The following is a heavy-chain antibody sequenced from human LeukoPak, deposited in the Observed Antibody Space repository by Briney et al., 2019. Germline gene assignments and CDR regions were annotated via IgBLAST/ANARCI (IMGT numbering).Heavy chain of an antibody. CDR1: GGSISSYY. V-gene: IGHV4-4*07. J-gene: IGHJ4*02. CDR3: ARAPRASSTMYYFDY. D-gene: IGHD6-6*01. Sequence: SETLSLTCTVSGGSISSYYWSWIRQPAGKGLEWIGRIYTSGSTNYNPSLKSRVTMSVDTSKNQFSLKLSSVTAADTAVYYCARAPRASSTMYYFDYWGQGTLVTVSS. CDR2: IYTSGST.